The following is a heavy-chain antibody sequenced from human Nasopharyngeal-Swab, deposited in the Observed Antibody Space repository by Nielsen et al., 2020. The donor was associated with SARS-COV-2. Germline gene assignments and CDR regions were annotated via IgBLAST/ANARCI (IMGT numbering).Heavy chain of an antibody. D-gene: IGHD6-19*01. V-gene: IGHV3-11*06. CDR2: ISSSSSYT. CDR3: AREAMGIAVAGTSLGYMDV. CDR1: GFTFSDYY. J-gene: IGHJ6*03. Sequence: GESLKISCAASGFTFSDYYMSWIRQVPGKGLEWVSYISSSSSYTNYADSVKSRFTISRDNAKNSLYLQMNSLRAEDTAVYYCAREAMGIAVAGTSLGYMDVWGKGTTVTVSS.